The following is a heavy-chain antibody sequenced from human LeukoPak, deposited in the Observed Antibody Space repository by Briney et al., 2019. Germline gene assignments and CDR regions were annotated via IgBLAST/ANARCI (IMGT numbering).Heavy chain of an antibody. D-gene: IGHD4-17*01. CDR3: VGMTTVTLP. V-gene: IGHV3-74*01. J-gene: IGHJ4*02. CDR2: INSDGSST. CDR1: GFTFSNYW. Sequence: GGSLRLSCAASGFTFSNYWMHWVRQAPGQGLVWISRINSDGSSTSYADSVKGRFTISRDNAKNTLYLQMNRLRAEDTAVYYCVGMTTVTLPWGQGTLVTVSS.